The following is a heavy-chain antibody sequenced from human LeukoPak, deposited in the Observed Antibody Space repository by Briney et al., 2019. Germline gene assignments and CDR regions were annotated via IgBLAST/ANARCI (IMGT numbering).Heavy chain of an antibody. CDR1: GGTFSSYA. D-gene: IGHD2-2*01. CDR3: ARGGEEIRVVVPAAMSDYYYYYMDV. Sequence: ASVKVSCKASGGTFSSYAISWVRQAPGQGLEWMGGIIPIFGTANYAQRFQGRVTITADKSTSTAYMELSSLRSEDTAVYYCARGGEEIRVVVPAAMSDYYYYYMDVWGKGTTVTVSS. V-gene: IGHV1-69*06. J-gene: IGHJ6*03. CDR2: IIPIFGTA.